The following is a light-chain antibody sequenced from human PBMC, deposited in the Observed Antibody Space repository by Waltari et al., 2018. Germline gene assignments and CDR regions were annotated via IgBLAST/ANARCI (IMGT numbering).Light chain of an antibody. J-gene: IGKJ1*01. CDR2: GAS. Sequence: LSCRASQSVSSSYLAWYQQKPGQAPRLLIYGASSRATGIPDRFSGSGSGTDFTLTISRLEPEDFAVYYCQQYGSSPRTFGQGTKVEIK. V-gene: IGKV3-20*01. CDR1: QSVSSSY. CDR3: QQYGSSPRT.